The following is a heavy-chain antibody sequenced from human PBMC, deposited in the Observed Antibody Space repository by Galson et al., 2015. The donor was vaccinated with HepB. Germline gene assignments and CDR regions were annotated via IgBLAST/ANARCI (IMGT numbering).Heavy chain of an antibody. V-gene: IGHV3-30-3*01. CDR1: GFTFSSYA. D-gene: IGHD3-3*01. CDR2: ISYDGSNK. J-gene: IGHJ4*02. CDR3: AREYYDFWSTHPYYFDY. Sequence: SLRLSCAASGFTFSSYAMHWVRQAPGKGLEWVAVISYDGSNKYYADSVKGRFTIPRDNSKNTLYLQMNSLRAEDTAVYYCAREYYDFWSTHPYYFDYWGQGTLVTVSS.